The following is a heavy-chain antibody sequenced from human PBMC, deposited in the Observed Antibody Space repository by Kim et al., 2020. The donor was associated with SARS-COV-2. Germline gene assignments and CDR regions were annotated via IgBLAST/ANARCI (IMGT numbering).Heavy chain of an antibody. CDR2: IIPIFGTA. Sequence: SVKVSCKASGGTFSSYAISWVRQAPGQGLEWMGGIIPIFGTANYAQKFQGRVTITADESTSTAYMELSSLRSEDTAVYYCARRNEGYCSSTSCPWYYYYGMDVWGQGTTVTVSS. J-gene: IGHJ6*02. CDR3: ARRNEGYCSSTSCPWYYYYGMDV. V-gene: IGHV1-69*13. D-gene: IGHD2-2*01. CDR1: GGTFSSYA.